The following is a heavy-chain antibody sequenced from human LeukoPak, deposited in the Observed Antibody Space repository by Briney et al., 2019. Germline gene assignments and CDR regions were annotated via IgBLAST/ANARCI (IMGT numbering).Heavy chain of an antibody. CDR2: IYYSGST. Sequence: SQALSLTCTVSGGSISSGDYYWSWIRQPPGKGLEWIGYIYYSGSTYYNPSLKSRVTISVYTSKNQFSLNLSSVTAADTAVYYCARVRRFLEWSYYFDYWGQGTLVTVSS. D-gene: IGHD3-3*01. V-gene: IGHV4-30-4*08. CDR1: GGSISSGDYY. CDR3: ARVRRFLEWSYYFDY. J-gene: IGHJ4*02.